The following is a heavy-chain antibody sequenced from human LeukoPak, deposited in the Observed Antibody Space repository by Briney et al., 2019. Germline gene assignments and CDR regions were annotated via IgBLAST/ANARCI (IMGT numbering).Heavy chain of an antibody. CDR3: ATVGRSGYPLGIDY. V-gene: IGHV4-39*07. J-gene: IGHJ4*02. D-gene: IGHD3-22*01. CDR1: GGSISSSSYY. Sequence: PSETLSLTCTVSGGSISSSSYYWGWIRQPPGKGLEWIGSIYYSGSTYYNPSLKSRVTISVDTSKNQFSLKLSSVTAADTAVYYCATVGRSGYPLGIDYWGQGTLVTVSS. CDR2: IYYSGST.